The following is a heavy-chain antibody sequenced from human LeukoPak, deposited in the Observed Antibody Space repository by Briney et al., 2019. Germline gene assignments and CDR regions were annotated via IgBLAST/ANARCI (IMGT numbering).Heavy chain of an antibody. CDR2: IYHSGGT. CDR3: ARVYSGSYFDY. CDR1: GGSISSGGNY. D-gene: IGHD1-26*01. Sequence: SETLSLTCTVSGGSISSGGNYWSWIRQPPGKGLEWIGYIYHSGGTYYNPSLKSRVTISVDRSKNQFSLKLSSVTAADTAVYYCARVYSGSYFDYWGQGTLVTVSS. V-gene: IGHV4-30-2*02. J-gene: IGHJ4*02.